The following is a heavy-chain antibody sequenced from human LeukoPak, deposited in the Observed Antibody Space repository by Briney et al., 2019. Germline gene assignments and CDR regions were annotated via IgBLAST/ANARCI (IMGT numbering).Heavy chain of an antibody. V-gene: IGHV3-33*06. J-gene: IGHJ4*02. Sequence: GGSLRLSCAASGFTFSSYGMHWVRQAPGKGLEWVAVIWYDGSNKYYADSVKGRFTISRDNSKNTLYLQMNSLRAEDTAVYYCAKAVDYGDYGPSYWGQGTLVTVSS. CDR2: IWYDGSNK. CDR1: GFTFSSYG. D-gene: IGHD4-17*01. CDR3: AKAVDYGDYGPSY.